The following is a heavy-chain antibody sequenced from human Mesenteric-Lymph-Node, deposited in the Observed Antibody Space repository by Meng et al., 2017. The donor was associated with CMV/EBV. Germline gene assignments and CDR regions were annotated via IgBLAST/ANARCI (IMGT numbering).Heavy chain of an antibody. Sequence: GGSLRLSCAASGFSFRSYAMSWVRQAPGKGLEWVSGISGSGGSTDYADSVKGRFTISRDNSKNTLYLQMNSLRAEDTAVYYCAKDLTYCSGDCYLTPGGYFDYWGQGTLVTVSS. CDR2: ISGSGGST. D-gene: IGHD2-21*01. J-gene: IGHJ4*02. V-gene: IGHV3-23*01. CDR1: GFSFRSYA. CDR3: AKDLTYCSGDCYLTPGGYFDY.